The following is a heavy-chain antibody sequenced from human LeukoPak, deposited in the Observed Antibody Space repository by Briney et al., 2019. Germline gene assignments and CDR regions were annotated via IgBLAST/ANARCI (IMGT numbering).Heavy chain of an antibody. CDR2: ISGSGGST. D-gene: IGHD2-15*01. V-gene: IGHV3-23*01. CDR1: GFTFSSYA. J-gene: IGHJ4*02. Sequence: PGGSLRLSCAASGFTFSSYAMSWVRQAPGKGLEWVSAISGSGGSTYYADSVKGRFTISRDNAKNSLYLQMNSLRAEDTALYYCARADCSGGSCYGDYWGQGTLVTVSS. CDR3: ARADCSGGSCYGDY.